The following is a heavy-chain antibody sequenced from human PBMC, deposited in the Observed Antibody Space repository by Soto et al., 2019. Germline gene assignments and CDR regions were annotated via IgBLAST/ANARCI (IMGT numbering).Heavy chain of an antibody. D-gene: IGHD2-8*02. J-gene: IGHJ4*02. CDR3: ARDKITGLFDY. Sequence: ASETLSLTCXVYGGSFSGYYWTWIRQPPGTGLEWIGEINHSGSTNYNPSLKSRVTISVDTSKNQFSLKLTSVTAADTAVYYCARDKITGLFDYWGQGTLVTVSS. CDR1: GGSFSGYY. CDR2: INHSGST. V-gene: IGHV4-34*01.